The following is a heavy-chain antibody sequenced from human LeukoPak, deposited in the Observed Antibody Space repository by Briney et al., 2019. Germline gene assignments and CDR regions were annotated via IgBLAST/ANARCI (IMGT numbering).Heavy chain of an antibody. CDR1: GFTVSTTY. J-gene: IGHJ4*02. Sequence: GGSLRLSCAASGFTVSTTYMAWVRQAPGKGLEWVSFMYGAANIYYADPVKGRFTVSRDNSNNILYLQMSNLGAADTAVYYCARGVVGLKPLDYWGQGTLVTVSS. CDR2: MYGAANI. V-gene: IGHV3-53*01. D-gene: IGHD1-26*01. CDR3: ARGVVGLKPLDY.